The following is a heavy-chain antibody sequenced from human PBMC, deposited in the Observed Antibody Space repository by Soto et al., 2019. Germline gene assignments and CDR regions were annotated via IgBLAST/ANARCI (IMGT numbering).Heavy chain of an antibody. CDR1: GYTFAYYF. CDR3: AKDPNYYDFWAGSYYYHGMDV. V-gene: IGHV1-46*01. J-gene: IGHJ6*02. D-gene: IGHD3-3*01. CDR2: SNPGTGIT. Sequence: QVQLVQSGTEVKEPGASVKVACKASGYTFAYYFVHWVRQAPGEGLEWLGASNPGTGITKYAVKFQGRVTMTGDTSTNTVYLELSSLRSEDTAVYFCAKDPNYYDFWAGSYYYHGMDVWGQGTTVTVSS.